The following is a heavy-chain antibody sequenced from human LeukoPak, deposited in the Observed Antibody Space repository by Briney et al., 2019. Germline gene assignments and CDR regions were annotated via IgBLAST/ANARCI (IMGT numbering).Heavy chain of an antibody. D-gene: IGHD2-2*01. CDR1: GGSISSSSYY. CDR2: IYYSGST. CDR3: ASRYCSSTSCPFDY. J-gene: IGHJ4*02. V-gene: IGHV4-39*01. Sequence: SETLSLTCTVSGGSISSSSYYWGWIRQPRGKGLEWIGSIYYSGSTYYNPSLKSRFTISVDTSKNQFSLKLSSVTAADTAVYYCASRYCSSTSCPFDYWGQGTLVTVSS.